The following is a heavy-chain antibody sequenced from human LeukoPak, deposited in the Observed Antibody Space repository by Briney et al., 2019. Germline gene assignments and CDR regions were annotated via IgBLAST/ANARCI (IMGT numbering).Heavy chain of an antibody. CDR1: GFTFSSYW. D-gene: IGHD3-10*01. CDR2: NSDGSST. V-gene: IGHV3-74*01. J-gene: IGHJ4*02. Sequence: GGSLRLSCAASGFTFSSYWMHWVRQAPGKGLVWVSRNSDGSSTSYADSVKGRFTISRDIAKQSVFLQMNSLRDEDTAVYFCARLSAMVRGPEDIFYFEYWGLGTLVTVSS. CDR3: ARLSAMVRGPEDIFYFEY.